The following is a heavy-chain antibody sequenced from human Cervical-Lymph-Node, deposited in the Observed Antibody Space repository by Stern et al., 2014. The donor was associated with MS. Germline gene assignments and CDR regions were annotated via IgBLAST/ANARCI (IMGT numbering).Heavy chain of an antibody. V-gene: IGHV5-51*03. CDR1: GYRFTTSW. Sequence: VQLVESGAEVKKPGESLTISCKVSGYRFTTSWIGWVRQMPGKGLEWMGVIYPGDSDTRYSPSFQGQVTISADKSISTAYLQWSSLKTSDTAIYYCARLEHYFDFWGQGTLVTVSS. J-gene: IGHJ4*02. CDR3: ARLEHYFDF. CDR2: IYPGDSDT. D-gene: IGHD1-1*01.